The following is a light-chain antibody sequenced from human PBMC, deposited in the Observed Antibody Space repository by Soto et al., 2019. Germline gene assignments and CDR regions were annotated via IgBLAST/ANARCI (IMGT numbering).Light chain of an antibody. Sequence: IQLTQSPSSLSASVVDRVSITCPASQSIRSYLACYQQKPGEAPKLLMYAASTLHSGVTSRFSGDGSGKNLTLTISCLQPEDSALYYCQLTYSLQWRFGLVSRVDIK. CDR2: AAS. CDR1: QSIRSY. J-gene: IGKJ1*01. V-gene: IGKV1-39*01. CDR3: QLTYSLQWR.